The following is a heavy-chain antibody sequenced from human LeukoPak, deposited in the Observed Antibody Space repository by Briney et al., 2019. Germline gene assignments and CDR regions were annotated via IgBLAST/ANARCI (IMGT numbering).Heavy chain of an antibody. D-gene: IGHD6-13*01. V-gene: IGHV3-66*01. J-gene: IGHJ4*02. CDR3: ARSRFSSPDTN. CDR2: IYSGGST. CDR1: GFTVSSNY. Sequence: GGSLRLSCAASGFTVSSNYMSWVRQAPGKGLEWVSVIYSGGSTYYADSVKGRFTISRDNSKNTLYLQMNSLRAEDTAVYYCARSRFSSPDTNWGQGTLVTVSS.